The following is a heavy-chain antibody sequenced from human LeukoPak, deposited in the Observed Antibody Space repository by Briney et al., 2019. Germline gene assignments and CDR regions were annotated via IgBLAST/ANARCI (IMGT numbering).Heavy chain of an antibody. J-gene: IGHJ4*02. CDR2: IKKDGSQK. V-gene: IGHV3-7*03. Sequence: GGPLRLSCAASGFTFSSFWMSWVRQAPGKGLEGVANIKKDGSQKYYVDSVEGRFTISRDNAKNSLYLQMDSLRVDDTAVYYCTRVFGGYDVSDYWGQGTLVTVSS. D-gene: IGHD3-3*01. CDR3: TRVFGGYDVSDY. CDR1: GFTFSSFW.